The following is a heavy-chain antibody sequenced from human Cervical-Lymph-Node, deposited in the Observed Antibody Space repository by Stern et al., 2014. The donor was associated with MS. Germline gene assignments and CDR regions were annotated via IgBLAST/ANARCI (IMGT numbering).Heavy chain of an antibody. V-gene: IGHV1-18*01. Sequence: QVKLVQSGAEVKKPGASVKVSCKASGYTFTSYGISWVRQAPGQGLEWMGWISAYNGNTNYAQKLQGRVTMTTDTSTSTAYMELRSLRSDDTAVYYCARDYYDFWSGSVYYFDYWGQGTLVTVSS. CDR1: GYTFTSYG. D-gene: IGHD3-3*01. CDR2: ISAYNGNT. CDR3: ARDYYDFWSGSVYYFDY. J-gene: IGHJ4*02.